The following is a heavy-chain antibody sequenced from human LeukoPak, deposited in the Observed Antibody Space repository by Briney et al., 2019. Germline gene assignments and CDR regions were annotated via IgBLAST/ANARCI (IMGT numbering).Heavy chain of an antibody. D-gene: IGHD4-17*01. CDR2: ITGSGGST. CDR3: AKDPNGDYLGAFDF. J-gene: IGHJ3*01. V-gene: IGHV3-23*01. CDR1: GFALGNYG. Sequence: GGSLRLSCTGSGFALGNYGMTGVLQPPGKGLEWVSAITGSGGSTRYTDSVTGRFTISRDNSGNTLFLQMNSLRAEDTAVYYCAKDPNGDYLGAFDFWGPGTLVTVSS.